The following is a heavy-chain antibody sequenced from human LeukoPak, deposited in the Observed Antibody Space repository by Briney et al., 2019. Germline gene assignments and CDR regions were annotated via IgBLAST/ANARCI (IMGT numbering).Heavy chain of an antibody. CDR2: ISSSGSTI. Sequence: PGGSLRLSCAASGFTFSDHYMSWIRQAPGKGLEWVSYISSSGSTIYYADSVKGRFTISRDNAKNSLYRQMNSLRAEDTAVYYCARAGRYCSGGSCFLLGYWGQGTLVTVSS. V-gene: IGHV3-11*04. CDR1: GFTFSDHY. D-gene: IGHD2-15*01. J-gene: IGHJ4*02. CDR3: ARAGRYCSGGSCFLLGY.